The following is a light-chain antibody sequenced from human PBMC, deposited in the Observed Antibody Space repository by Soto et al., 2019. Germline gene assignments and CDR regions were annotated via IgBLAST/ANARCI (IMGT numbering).Light chain of an antibody. CDR1: SSDVGAYNS. CDR2: EVN. Sequence: QSVLTQPPSASGSPGQSVAISCTGTSSDVGAYNSVSWYQQHPGKAPKLLISEVNKRPSGVPDRFSGSKSGNTASLTVSGLQADDEADYYCCSYASSSSYVFGTGTKLTVL. CDR3: CSYASSSSYV. J-gene: IGLJ1*01. V-gene: IGLV2-8*01.